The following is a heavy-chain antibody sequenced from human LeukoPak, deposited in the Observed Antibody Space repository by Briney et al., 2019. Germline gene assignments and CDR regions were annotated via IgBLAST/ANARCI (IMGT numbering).Heavy chain of an antibody. V-gene: IGHV3-23*01. D-gene: IGHD3-10*01. CDR2: ISERGGST. CDR1: GISLSNYA. J-gene: IGHJ4*02. Sequence: GWSLRLSCVVSGISLSNYAMTWVRQAPGKGLEWVSYISERGGSTTYADSVKGRFTISRDTSLNTLYLQMNNLRAEDTAVYFCAKRGVVIRGLLVIGYHQEAYHYDFWGQGVLVTVSS. CDR3: AKRGVVIRGLLVIGYHQEAYHYDF.